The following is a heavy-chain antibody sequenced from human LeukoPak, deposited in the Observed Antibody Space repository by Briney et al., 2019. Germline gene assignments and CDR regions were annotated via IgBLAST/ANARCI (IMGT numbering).Heavy chain of an antibody. D-gene: IGHD3-3*01. Sequence: SETLSLTCAVYGGSFSGYYWSWIRQPPGKGLEWIGEINHSRSTNYNPSLKSRVTISVDTSKNQFSLKLSSVTAADTAVYYCARGRITIFGVVIYYYYYMDVWGKGTTVTVSS. J-gene: IGHJ6*03. CDR2: INHSRST. V-gene: IGHV4-34*01. CDR3: ARGRITIFGVVIYYYYYMDV. CDR1: GGSFSGYY.